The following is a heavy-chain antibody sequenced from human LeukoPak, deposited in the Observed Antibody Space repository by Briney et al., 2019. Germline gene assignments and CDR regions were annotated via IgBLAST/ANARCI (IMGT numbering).Heavy chain of an antibody. CDR1: GGSISSSSYY. CDR3: AREEPYYYDSSGYYWGYFDY. V-gene: IGHV4-39*07. Sequence: SETLSLTCTVSGGSISSSSYYWGWIRQPPGKGLEWIGSIYYSGSTYYNPSLKSRVTISVDTSKNQFSLKLSSVTAADTAVYYCAREEPYYYDSSGYYWGYFDYWGQGTLVTVSS. CDR2: IYYSGST. D-gene: IGHD3-22*01. J-gene: IGHJ4*02.